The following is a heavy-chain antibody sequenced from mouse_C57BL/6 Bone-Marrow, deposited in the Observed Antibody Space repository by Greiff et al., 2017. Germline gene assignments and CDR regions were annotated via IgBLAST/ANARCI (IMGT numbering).Heavy chain of an antibody. CDR1: GFNIKDDY. V-gene: IGHV14-4*01. CDR2: LDPENGDT. J-gene: IGHJ1*03. CDR3: TTGVYWYFDV. Sequence: VQLQQSGAELVRPGASVKLSCTASGFNIKDDYMHWVKQRPEQGLEWIGWLDPENGDTEYASKFQGKATKTADTSSNTAYLQLSSLTSEDTAVYYCTTGVYWYFDVWGTGTTVTVSS.